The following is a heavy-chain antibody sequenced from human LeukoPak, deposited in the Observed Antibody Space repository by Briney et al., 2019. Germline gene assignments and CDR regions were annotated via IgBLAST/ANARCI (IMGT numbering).Heavy chain of an antibody. CDR1: GVTFSSCW. CDR3: AKYRPLAGLEY. D-gene: IGHD6-19*01. J-gene: IGHJ4*02. V-gene: IGHV3-7*01. CDR2: IKEDGGEK. Sequence: PGGSLRLSCAASGVTFSSCWMSWGRQTPGKRLEWRSNIKEDGGEKYYVDSVKGRFTICRDNAKTSLYLQMNSLRDKDTGVYYCAKYRPLAGLEYWGQGTLVTVSS.